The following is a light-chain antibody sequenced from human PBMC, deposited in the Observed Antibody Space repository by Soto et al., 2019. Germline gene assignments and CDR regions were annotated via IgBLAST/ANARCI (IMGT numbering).Light chain of an antibody. V-gene: IGKV3-20*01. CDR2: GAS. Sequence: EIVLTQSPGTLSLSPGDRATLSCRASQSISNDYLAWSQRKPGQAPRHRIYGASMRATGIPDRRSGSEYGTDFTLTISRLEREDFAVYYCQLYGSSPPFTFQPGTKADIK. CDR3: QLYGSSPPFT. J-gene: IGKJ3*01. CDR1: QSISNDY.